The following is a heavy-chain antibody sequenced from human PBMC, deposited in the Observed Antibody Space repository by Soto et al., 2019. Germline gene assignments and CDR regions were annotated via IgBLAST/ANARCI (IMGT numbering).Heavy chain of an antibody. CDR2: ISGSGGST. V-gene: IGHV3-23*01. Sequence: EVQLLESGGGLVQPGGSLRLSCAASGFTFSSYAMSWVRQAPGKGLEWVSGISGSGGSTYYAYSVKGRFTISRDNSKNTLYLQMNSLRAEDTAVYYCAKDWVVVVTYDYWGQGTLVTVSS. CDR1: GFTFSSYA. D-gene: IGHD3-22*01. J-gene: IGHJ4*02. CDR3: AKDWVVVVTYDY.